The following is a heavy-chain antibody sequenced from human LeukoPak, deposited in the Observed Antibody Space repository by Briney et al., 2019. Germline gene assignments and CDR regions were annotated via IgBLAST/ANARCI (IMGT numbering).Heavy chain of an antibody. V-gene: IGHV3-48*04. CDR1: GFTFSTYI. J-gene: IGHJ4*02. CDR2: ISSSGSTI. Sequence: GGSLRLSCAASGFTFSTYIMNWVRQTPGKGLEWVSYISSSGSTIYYADSVKGRFTISRDNAKNSLYLQMNSLRAEDTAVYYCARDYGGSSPFDYWGQGTLVTVSS. CDR3: ARDYGGSSPFDY. D-gene: IGHD4-23*01.